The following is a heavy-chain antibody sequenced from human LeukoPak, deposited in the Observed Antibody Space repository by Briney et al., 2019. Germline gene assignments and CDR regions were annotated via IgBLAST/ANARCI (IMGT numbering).Heavy chain of an antibody. V-gene: IGHV3-13*01. CDR3: ARGGSIAAAAKRYAFDI. CDR2: IGTAGDT. CDR1: GFTFSSYD. J-gene: IGHJ3*02. D-gene: IGHD6-13*01. Sequence: GGSLRLSCAASGFTFSSYDMHWVRQATGKGLEWVSAIGTAGDTYYPGSVKGRFTISRENAKNSLYLQMNSLRAGDTAVYYCARGGSIAAAAKRYAFDIWGQGTMVTVSS.